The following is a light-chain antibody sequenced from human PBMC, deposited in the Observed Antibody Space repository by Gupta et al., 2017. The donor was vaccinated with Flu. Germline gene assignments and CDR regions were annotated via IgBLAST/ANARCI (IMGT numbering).Light chain of an antibody. V-gene: IGKV1-33*01. CDR3: QQYDNLPLS. Sequence: DIRVTQSPPSLSVSVGGRVTITCQASRDIASSLNWYQQKPGKAPKLLIYDASNLERGVTSRFSGRGSGTEFTFTISSLQPEDSATYYCQQYDNLPLSFGGGTKVEI. CDR2: DAS. CDR1: RDIASS. J-gene: IGKJ4*01.